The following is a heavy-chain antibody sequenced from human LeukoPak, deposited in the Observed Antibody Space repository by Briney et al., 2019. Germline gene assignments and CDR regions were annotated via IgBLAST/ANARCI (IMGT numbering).Heavy chain of an antibody. D-gene: IGHD2-2*01. CDR1: GYTFTSYG. Sequence: ASVKVSCKASGYTFTSYGISWVRQAPGQGREWMGWISAYNGNTNYAQKLQGRVTMTTDTSTSTAYMELRSLRSDDTAVYYCARDPRHYCSSTSCYGYYYYMDVWGKGTTVTVSS. J-gene: IGHJ6*03. V-gene: IGHV1-18*01. CDR3: ARDPRHYCSSTSCYGYYYYMDV. CDR2: ISAYNGNT.